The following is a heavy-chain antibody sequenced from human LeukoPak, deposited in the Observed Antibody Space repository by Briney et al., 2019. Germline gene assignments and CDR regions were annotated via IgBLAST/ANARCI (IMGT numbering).Heavy chain of an antibody. Sequence: GGSLRLSCAASGFTFSSYSMNWVRQAPGKGLEWVSYISSSSSTIYYADSVKGRFTISRDNSKNTLYLQMNSLRAEETAVYYCARSTVSENYDILTGYSIYFDYWGQGTLVTVSS. CDR2: ISSSSSTI. CDR1: GFTFSSYS. J-gene: IGHJ4*02. V-gene: IGHV3-48*01. D-gene: IGHD3-9*01. CDR3: ARSTVSENYDILTGYSIYFDY.